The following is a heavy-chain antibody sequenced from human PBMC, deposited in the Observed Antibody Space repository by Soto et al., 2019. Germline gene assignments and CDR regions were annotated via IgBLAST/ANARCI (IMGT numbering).Heavy chain of an antibody. Sequence: GGSLRLSCAASGFTFSSYAMSWVRQAPGKGLEWVSAISGSGGSTYYADSVKGRFTISRDNSKNTLYLQMNSLRAEDTAVYYCAKVPRYYYDSSGYLVFDYWGQGTLVTVSS. J-gene: IGHJ4*02. D-gene: IGHD3-22*01. V-gene: IGHV3-23*01. CDR2: ISGSGGST. CDR3: AKVPRYYYDSSGYLVFDY. CDR1: GFTFSSYA.